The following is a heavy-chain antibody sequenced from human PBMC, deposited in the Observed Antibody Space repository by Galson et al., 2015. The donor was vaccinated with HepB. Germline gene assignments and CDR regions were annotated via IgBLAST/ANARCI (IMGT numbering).Heavy chain of an antibody. CDR2: MNPNSGNT. Sequence: SVKVSCKASGYTFTSYDINWVRQATGQGLEWMGWMNPNSGNTGYAQKFQGRVTMTRNTSISTAYMELSSLRSEDTAVYYCARGQGDCGGDCWGGGIWFDPWGQGTLVTVSS. V-gene: IGHV1-8*01. CDR1: GYTFTSYD. D-gene: IGHD2-21*01. J-gene: IGHJ5*02. CDR3: ARGQGDCGGDCWGGGIWFDP.